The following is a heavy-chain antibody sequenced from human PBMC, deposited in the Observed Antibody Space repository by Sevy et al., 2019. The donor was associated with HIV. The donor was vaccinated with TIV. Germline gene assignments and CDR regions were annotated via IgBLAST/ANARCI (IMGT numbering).Heavy chain of an antibody. D-gene: IGHD5-12*01. V-gene: IGHV3-30*04. Sequence: GGFLRLSCAATGFMFKFYSMHWVRQAPGKGLEWVAVTSSDGTTTHYTDSVRGRFTVSRDNIKNILYLQMNTLRSDDTAVYYCARDRKAAFSGYPGVVYFHFGMDVWGQGTTVTVSS. CDR2: TSSDGTTT. CDR1: GFMFKFYS. J-gene: IGHJ6*02. CDR3: ARDRKAAFSGYPGVVYFHFGMDV.